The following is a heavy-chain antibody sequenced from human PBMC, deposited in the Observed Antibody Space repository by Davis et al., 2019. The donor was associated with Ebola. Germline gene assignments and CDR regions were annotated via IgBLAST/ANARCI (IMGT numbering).Heavy chain of an antibody. CDR1: GGSISSTTYY. J-gene: IGHJ6*04. CDR2: IDWDDDK. CDR3: ARMIRYFDWLLPHYYYYYDMDV. D-gene: IGHD3-9*01. V-gene: IGHV2-70*01. Sequence: TLSLTCSVSGGSISSTTYYWAWIRQPPGKALEWLALIDWDDDKYYSTSLKTRLTISKDTSKNQVVLTMTNMDPVDTATYYCARMIRYFDWLLPHYYYYYDMDVWGKGTTVTVSS.